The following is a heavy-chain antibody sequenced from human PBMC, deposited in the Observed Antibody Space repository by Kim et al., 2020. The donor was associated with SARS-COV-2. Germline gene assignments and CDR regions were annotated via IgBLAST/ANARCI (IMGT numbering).Heavy chain of an antibody. CDR3: ANYYYGMDV. J-gene: IGHJ6*02. CDR2: GST. Sequence: GSTYYNPSLKSRVTISVDTSKNQFSLKLSSVTAADTAVYYCANYYYGMDVWGQGTTVTVSS. V-gene: IGHV4-39*07.